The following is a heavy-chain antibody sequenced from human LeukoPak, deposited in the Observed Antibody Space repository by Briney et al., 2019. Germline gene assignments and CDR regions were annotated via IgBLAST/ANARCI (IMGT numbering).Heavy chain of an antibody. V-gene: IGHV4-34*01. CDR3: ARVVAMIVVAPNWIDP. D-gene: IGHD3-22*01. Sequence: PSETLSLTCAVYGGSFSGYYWSWIRQPPGKGLEWVGEINRSGSTNYNPSLKSRVTISVATSKNQFSLKLSSVTAADTSVYYCARVVAMIVVAPNWIDPWGQGTLVTVSS. CDR1: GGSFSGYY. CDR2: INRSGST. J-gene: IGHJ5*02.